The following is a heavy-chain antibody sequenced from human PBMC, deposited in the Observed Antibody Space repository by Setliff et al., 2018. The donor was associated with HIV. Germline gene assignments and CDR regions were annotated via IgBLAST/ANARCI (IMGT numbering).Heavy chain of an antibody. CDR2: IRYDGSNK. V-gene: IGHV3-30*02. Sequence: HPGGSLRLSCEASAFIFSSYGMHWVRQAPGKGLEWIAFIRYDGSNKYYADSVKGRFTISRDNSKNTLYLQMNSLRAEDTAVYYCAKIQNPQGYYYDSSGYYPHPGSPDYWGQGTLVTVSS. CDR3: AKIQNPQGYYYDSSGYYPHPGSPDY. CDR1: AFIFSSYG. D-gene: IGHD3-22*01. J-gene: IGHJ4*02.